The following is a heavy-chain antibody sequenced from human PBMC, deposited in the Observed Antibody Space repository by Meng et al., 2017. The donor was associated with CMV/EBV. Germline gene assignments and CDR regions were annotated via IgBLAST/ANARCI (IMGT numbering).Heavy chain of an antibody. Sequence: GGSLRLSCAASGFTFSSYAMHWVRQAPGKGLEWVAVISYGGSNKYYADSVKGRFTISRDNSKNTLYLQMNSLRAEDTAVYYCASDRGFGDLDSWGQGTLVTVSS. V-gene: IGHV3-30-3*01. CDR2: ISYGGSNK. D-gene: IGHD3-10*01. CDR3: ASDRGFGDLDS. CDR1: GFTFSSYA. J-gene: IGHJ4*02.